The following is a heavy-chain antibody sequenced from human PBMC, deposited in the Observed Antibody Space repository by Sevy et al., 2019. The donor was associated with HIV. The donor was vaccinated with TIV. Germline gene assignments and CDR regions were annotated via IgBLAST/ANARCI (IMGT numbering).Heavy chain of an antibody. J-gene: IGHJ5*02. CDR1: GGSISSYY. V-gene: IGHV4-59*01. D-gene: IGHD6-13*01. Sequence: SETLSLTCTVSGGSISSYYWSWIRQPPGKGLEWIGYIYYSGSTNYNPYLKSRVTISVDTSKNQFSLKLSSVTAADTAVYYCARDYIAAAGTRWFDPWGQGTLVTVSS. CDR3: ARDYIAAAGTRWFDP. CDR2: IYYSGST.